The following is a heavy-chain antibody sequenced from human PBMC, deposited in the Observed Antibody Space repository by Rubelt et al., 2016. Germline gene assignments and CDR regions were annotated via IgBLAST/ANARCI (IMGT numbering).Heavy chain of an antibody. CDR2: SNHSGST. CDR3: ARGPSYGPGAFDI. Sequence: QLQLQESGPGLVKPSETLSLTCTVSGGSISSSSYYWGWIRQPPGKGLEWLGESNHSGSTNYNPFLKSRVTISVDTSKNQFSLKLSSVTAADTAVYYCARGPSYGPGAFDIWGQGTMVTVSS. CDR1: GGSISSSSYY. D-gene: IGHD5-18*01. J-gene: IGHJ3*02. V-gene: IGHV4-39*07.